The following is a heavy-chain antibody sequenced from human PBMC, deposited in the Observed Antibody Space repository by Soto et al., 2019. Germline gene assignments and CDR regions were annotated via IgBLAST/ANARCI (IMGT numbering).Heavy chain of an antibody. V-gene: IGHV4-34*01. CDR1: GGSFSANY. CDR2: INYRGST. J-gene: IGHJ4*02. Sequence: SVTLSLTCAVYGGSFSANYWTWIRQPPGKGLEWIGEINYRGSTNYSPSLKNRVTISADTSNYHFSLELTSVTAADTAVYYCASARFDSWGRGILVTVSS. CDR3: ASARFDS.